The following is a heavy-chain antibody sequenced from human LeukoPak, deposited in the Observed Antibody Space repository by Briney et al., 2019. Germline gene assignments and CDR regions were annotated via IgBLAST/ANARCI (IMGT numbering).Heavy chain of an antibody. CDR3: ARDYYDSSGQFDY. J-gene: IGHJ4*02. V-gene: IGHV1-69*04. CDR2: IIPILGIA. CDR1: GYTFTSYG. D-gene: IGHD3-22*01. Sequence: GAPVKVSCKASGYTFTSYGISWVRQAPGQGLEWMGRIIPILGIANYAQKFQGRVTITADKSTSTAYMELSSLRSEDTAVYYCARDYYDSSGQFDYWGQGTLVTVSS.